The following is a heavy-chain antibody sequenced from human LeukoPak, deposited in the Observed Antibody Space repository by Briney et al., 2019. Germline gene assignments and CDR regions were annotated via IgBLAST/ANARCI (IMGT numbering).Heavy chain of an antibody. Sequence: GESLKISCKGSGYSFTSYWIGWVRQITGKGLEWMGIIYPGDSDTRYSPSFQGQVTISADKSLSTAYLQWSSLKASDTAMYYCARQGVLRYFDWLSSTDAFDIWGQGTMVTVSS. CDR2: IYPGDSDT. V-gene: IGHV5-51*01. CDR1: GYSFTSYW. CDR3: ARQGVLRYFDWLSSTDAFDI. J-gene: IGHJ3*02. D-gene: IGHD3-9*01.